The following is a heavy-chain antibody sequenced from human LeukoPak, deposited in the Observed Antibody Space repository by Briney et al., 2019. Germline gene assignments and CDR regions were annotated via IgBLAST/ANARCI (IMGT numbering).Heavy chain of an antibody. CDR3: ARERRVAVAGSASWFDP. J-gene: IGHJ5*02. Sequence: GGSLRLSCAASGFTFSSYAMHWVRQAPGKGLEWVAVISYDGSNKYYADSVKGRFTISRDNAKNSLYLQMNSLRAEDTAVYYCARERRVAVAGSASWFDPWGQGTLVTVSS. D-gene: IGHD6-19*01. V-gene: IGHV3-30-3*01. CDR1: GFTFSSYA. CDR2: ISYDGSNK.